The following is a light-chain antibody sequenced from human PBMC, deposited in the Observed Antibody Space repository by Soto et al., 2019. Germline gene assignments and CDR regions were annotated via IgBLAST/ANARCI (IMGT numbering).Light chain of an antibody. J-gene: IGKJ5*01. V-gene: IGKV3-11*01. CDR2: DAS. CDR1: QGLSSY. CDR3: QQRSNWPPIT. Sequence: EIVLTQSPATLSLSPGERATLSCRSSQGLSSYLAWYQQKPGQAPRLLIYDASNRATGIPARFRGSGSGTAFTLTISRLEPEDFAIYYCQQRSNWPPITFGQGTRLEI.